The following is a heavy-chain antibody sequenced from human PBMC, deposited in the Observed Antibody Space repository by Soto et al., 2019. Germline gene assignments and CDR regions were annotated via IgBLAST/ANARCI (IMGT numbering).Heavy chain of an antibody. CDR1: GYNFAYSG. V-gene: IGHV1-18*04. CDR3: SSAGTSSCNYVSTAS. J-gene: IGHJ4*02. CDR2: ISANSGDT. Sequence: ASVKVSCKASGYNFAYSGFNWVRQAPGQGLEWMGWISANSGDTNYAQNLQGRVTMTTDTSTSTAYMEVRSLTSDDTAVYYCSSAGTSSCNYVSTASWGQETLFTASS. D-gene: IGHD3-10*02.